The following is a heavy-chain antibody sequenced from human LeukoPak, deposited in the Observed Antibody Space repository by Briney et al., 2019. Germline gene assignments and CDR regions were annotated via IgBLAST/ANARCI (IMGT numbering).Heavy chain of an antibody. J-gene: IGHJ4*02. D-gene: IGHD3-22*01. Sequence: GGSLRLSCAASGFTVSSYYMNWVRQAPGKELEWVSVIYTGGGRYYADSVRGRFTISRDNSKNTLYLQMNSLRAEDTAVYYCARGFPHHYDSRVIKFDFWGQGILVSVSS. CDR3: ARGFPHHYDSRVIKFDF. CDR1: GFTVSSYY. CDR2: IYTGGGR. V-gene: IGHV3-53*05.